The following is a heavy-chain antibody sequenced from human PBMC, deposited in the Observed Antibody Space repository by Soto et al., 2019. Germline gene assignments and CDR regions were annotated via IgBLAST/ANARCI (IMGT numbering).Heavy chain of an antibody. D-gene: IGHD3-3*01. CDR2: ISAYDGNT. CDR1: GYTFTSYG. Sequence: ASVKVSCKASGYTFTSYGIRWVRQAPGQGLEWMGWISAYDGNTNYAQKFQERVTITRDMSTSTAYMELSSLRSEDTAVYYCAADHFFRALEWFPNYGMDVWGQGTTVTVSS. J-gene: IGHJ6*02. CDR3: AADHFFRALEWFPNYGMDV. V-gene: IGHV1-18*01.